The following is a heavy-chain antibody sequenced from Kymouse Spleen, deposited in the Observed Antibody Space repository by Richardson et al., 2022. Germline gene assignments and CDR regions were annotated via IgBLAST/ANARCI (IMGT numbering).Heavy chain of an antibody. Sequence: EVQLVESGGGLVKPGGSLRLSCAASGFTFSSYSMNWVRQAPGKGLEWVSSISSSSSYIYYADSVKGRFTISRDNAKNSLYLQMNSLRAEDTAVYYCARDPGIPYYYGMDVWGQGTTVTVSS. CDR1: GFTFSSYS. D-gene: IGHD1-14*01,IGHD1-20*01,IGHD1-26*01. CDR2: ISSSSSYI. CDR3: ARDPGIPYYYGMDV. J-gene: IGHJ6*02. V-gene: IGHV3-21*03.